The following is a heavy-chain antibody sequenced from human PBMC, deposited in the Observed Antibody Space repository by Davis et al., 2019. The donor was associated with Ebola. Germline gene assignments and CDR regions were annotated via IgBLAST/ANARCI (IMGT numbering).Heavy chain of an antibody. CDR1: GFTVSSNY. CDR3: ARDLGPIVVVPAAIRGWFDP. D-gene: IGHD2-2*01. J-gene: IGHJ5*02. Sequence: GGSLRLSCAASGFTVSSNYMSWVRQAPGKGLEWVSVIYSGGSTYYADSVKGRFTISRDNSKNTLYLQMNSLRAEDTAVYYCARDLGPIVVVPAAIRGWFDPWGQGTLVTVSS. CDR2: IYSGGST. V-gene: IGHV3-66*01.